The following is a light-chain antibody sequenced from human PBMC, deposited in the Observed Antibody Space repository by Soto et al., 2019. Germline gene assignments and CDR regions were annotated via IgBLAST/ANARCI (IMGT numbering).Light chain of an antibody. J-gene: IGKJ1*01. CDR3: QKNNRAPWT. Sequence: DIQMTQSPSSVSASVGDRVTITCRASQGISDYLAWYQQIPGKVPKLLIYGASTLHSGVPSRFSGSGSGTEFTLTISSPQAEDVGTYYWQKNNRAPWTFGLGTTVEIK. CDR1: QGISDY. CDR2: GAS. V-gene: IGKV1-27*01.